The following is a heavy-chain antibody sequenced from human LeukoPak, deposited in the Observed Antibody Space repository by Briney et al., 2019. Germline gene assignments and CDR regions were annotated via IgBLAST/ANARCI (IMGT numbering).Heavy chain of an antibody. D-gene: IGHD1-26*01. CDR2: ISWNSGSI. Sequence: GRSLRLSCAASGFTFDDYAMHWVRQAPGKGLEWVSGISWNSGSIGYADSVKGRFTISRDNAKNSLYLQVNSLRAEDTALYYCAKDAVVGATTFFDYWGQGTLVTVSS. V-gene: IGHV3-9*01. CDR3: AKDAVVGATTFFDY. CDR1: GFTFDDYA. J-gene: IGHJ4*02.